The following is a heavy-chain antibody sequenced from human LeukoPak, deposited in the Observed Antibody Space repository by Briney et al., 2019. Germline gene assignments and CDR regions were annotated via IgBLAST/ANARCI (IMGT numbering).Heavy chain of an antibody. Sequence: GGSLTLSCAASGFRYSSYGMLGVPDATGKGREWLADISYDGTNNYYAASVMGRFTVSRDNSKNTLYLQMNSLRAEDTAIYYCAKDPTYCYDSSPSDYWGQGTLVTVSS. D-gene: IGHD3-22*01. CDR3: AKDPTYCYDSSPSDY. V-gene: IGHV3-30*18. CDR2: ISYDGTNN. CDR1: GFRYSSYG. J-gene: IGHJ4*02.